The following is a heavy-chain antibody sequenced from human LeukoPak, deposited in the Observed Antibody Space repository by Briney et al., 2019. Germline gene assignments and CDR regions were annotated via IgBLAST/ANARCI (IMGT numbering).Heavy chain of an antibody. Sequence: ASVKVSCKASGYTFTGYYLHWVRQAPGQGLEWMGWVNSNSGGTNYAQKFQGRVTLTRDTSISTAYTELSSLRSDDTAVYYCARGRFLEWFTLRFDPWGQGTLVTVSS. V-gene: IGHV1-2*02. D-gene: IGHD3-3*01. J-gene: IGHJ5*02. CDR1: GYTFTGYY. CDR3: ARGRFLEWFTLRFDP. CDR2: VNSNSGGT.